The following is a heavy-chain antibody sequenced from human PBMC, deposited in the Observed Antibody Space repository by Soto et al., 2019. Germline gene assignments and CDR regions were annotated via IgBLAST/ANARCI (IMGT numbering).Heavy chain of an antibody. Sequence: ASVKVSCKASGYTFNSYGISWVRKAHGQGLEWMGWISAYNGKTNYAQKLQGRVTMATDTPTSTAYMELRSLRSDDTAVYYCARDDPDYYDSRAYYGSSDYLCQGTLVPVSS. CDR2: ISAYNGKT. CDR1: GYTFNSYG. J-gene: IGHJ4*02. D-gene: IGHD3-22*01. CDR3: ARDDPDYYDSRAYYGSSDY. V-gene: IGHV1-18*04.